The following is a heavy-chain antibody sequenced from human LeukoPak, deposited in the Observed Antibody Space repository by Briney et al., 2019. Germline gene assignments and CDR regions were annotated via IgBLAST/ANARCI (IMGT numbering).Heavy chain of an antibody. Sequence: GGSLRLSCAASGFTFSGYSMNWVRQAPGRGLEWVSSISSSSSYIYYADSVKGRFTISRDNAKNSLYLQMNSLRAEDTAVYHCARVPAVRWELLDLDYWGQGTLVTVSS. J-gene: IGHJ4*02. CDR2: ISSSSSYI. CDR3: ARVPAVRWELLDLDY. D-gene: IGHD1-26*01. CDR1: GFTFSGYS. V-gene: IGHV3-21*01.